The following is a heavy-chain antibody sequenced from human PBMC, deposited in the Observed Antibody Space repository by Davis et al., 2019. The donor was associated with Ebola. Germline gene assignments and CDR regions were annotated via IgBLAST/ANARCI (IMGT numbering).Heavy chain of an antibody. CDR2: IYYSGST. CDR1: GGSISSYY. V-gene: IGHV4-59*08. D-gene: IGHD2-2*01. CDR3: ARGGQEGVVVPAAYYFDY. J-gene: IGHJ4*02. Sequence: PSETLSLTCTVSGGSISSYYWSWIRQPPGKGLEWIGYIYYSGSTNYNPSLKSRVTISVDTSKNQFSLKLSSVTAADTAVYYCARGGQEGVVVPAAYYFDYWGQGTLVTVSS.